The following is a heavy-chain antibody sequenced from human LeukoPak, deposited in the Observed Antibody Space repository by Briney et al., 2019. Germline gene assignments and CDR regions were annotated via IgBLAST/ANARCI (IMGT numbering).Heavy chain of an antibody. Sequence: GGSLRLSCAASAFTFSNSATSWGRQAPAKGLEWGSSINSGGSDTYYTDSVKGRFTISRDNSQGSLYLQMSSLRADDTAIYYCAKGGISTTALEDWGQGTLVTVSS. V-gene: IGHV3-23*01. CDR3: AKGGISTTALED. J-gene: IGHJ4*02. D-gene: IGHD6-13*01. CDR1: AFTFSNSA. CDR2: INSGGSDT.